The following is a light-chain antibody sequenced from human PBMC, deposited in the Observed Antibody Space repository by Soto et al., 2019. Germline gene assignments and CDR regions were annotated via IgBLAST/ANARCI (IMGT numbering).Light chain of an antibody. CDR3: QQYHSLPLT. J-gene: IGKJ4*01. Sequence: DIQMTQSSSSLSASVGDRVTITCQASQGISNFLNWYQQKPGKAPKLLIYDASNLETGVPSRFSGSGSGTDFTFTISSLQAEDIATYYCQQYHSLPLTFGGGTKVEIK. CDR1: QGISNF. CDR2: DAS. V-gene: IGKV1-33*01.